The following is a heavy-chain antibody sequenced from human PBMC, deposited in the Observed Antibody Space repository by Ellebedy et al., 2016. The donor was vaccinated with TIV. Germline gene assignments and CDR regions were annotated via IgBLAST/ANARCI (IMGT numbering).Heavy chain of an antibody. J-gene: IGHJ4*02. CDR1: GFILTDHY. V-gene: IGHV3-72*01. D-gene: IGHD3/OR15-3a*01. CDR3: VAWLKGVPY. CDR2: SKTKHNNYIT. Sequence: PGGSLRLSCPPSGFILTDHYMDWVRQAPGKGREWLSRSKTKHNNYITESATSVKGIFTVSRDDSNNSLFLEMNSLRTEDTAIYYCVAWLKGVPYWGQGTLVTVSS.